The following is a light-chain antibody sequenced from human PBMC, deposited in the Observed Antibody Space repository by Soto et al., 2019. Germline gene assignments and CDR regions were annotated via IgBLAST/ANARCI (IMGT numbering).Light chain of an antibody. CDR3: QQYGTSPRT. Sequence: EIVLTQSPGTLSLSPGERATLSCRASQGVSSKYLAWYQQKPDQAPRLLIYGASTRATGIPDKFSGSGSGTDFTLTINRLEPEDFAVYYCQQYGTSPRTFGQGTKVDIK. CDR1: QGVSSKY. V-gene: IGKV3-20*01. J-gene: IGKJ1*01. CDR2: GAS.